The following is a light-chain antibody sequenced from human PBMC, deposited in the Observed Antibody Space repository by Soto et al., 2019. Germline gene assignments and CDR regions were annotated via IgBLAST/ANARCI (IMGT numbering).Light chain of an antibody. CDR3: QQYYSYPQT. Sequence: ASQMTQSPSSFSASPGDRVTITCRASQGISSYLAWYQQKPGKAPKLLIYAASTLQSGVPSRFSGSGSGTDFTLTISCLQSEDFATYYCQQYYSYPQTFGQGTKVDIK. CDR2: AAS. V-gene: IGKV1-8*01. CDR1: QGISSY. J-gene: IGKJ1*01.